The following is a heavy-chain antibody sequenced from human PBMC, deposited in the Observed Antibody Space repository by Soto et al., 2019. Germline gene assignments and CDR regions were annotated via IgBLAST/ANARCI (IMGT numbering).Heavy chain of an antibody. CDR2: IKSKVHGETT. CDR1: GFNFSNGW. D-gene: IGHD1-26*01. CDR3: STDEWE. Sequence: EVQLVESGGGLVKPGGSLRLSCAASGFNFSNGWMSWVRQAPGKGLEWVGRIKSKVHGETTDYAAHVKGRFTISRDDSKNTLYLQMHSLQTEDTAVNYCSTDEWEWGQGTVVTVSS. J-gene: IGHJ4*02. V-gene: IGHV3-15*05.